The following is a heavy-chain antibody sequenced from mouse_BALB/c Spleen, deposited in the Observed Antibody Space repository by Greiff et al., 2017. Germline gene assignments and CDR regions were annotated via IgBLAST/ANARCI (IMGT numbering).Heavy chain of an antibody. D-gene: IGHD2-14*01. Sequence: EVKLVESGGGLVQPKGSLKLSCAASGFTFNTYAMNWVRQAPGKGLEWVARIRSKSNNYATYYADSVKDRFTISRDDSQSMLYLQMNNLKTEDTAMYYCVREYYRDDAMDYWGQGTSVTVAA. CDR3: VREYYRDDAMDY. CDR2: IRSKSNNYAT. CDR1: GFTFNTYA. V-gene: IGHV10-1*02. J-gene: IGHJ4*01.